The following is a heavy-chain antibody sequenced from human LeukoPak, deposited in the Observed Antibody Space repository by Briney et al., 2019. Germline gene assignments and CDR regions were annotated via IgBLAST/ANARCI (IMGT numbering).Heavy chain of an antibody. CDR2: ISWNSGSI. Sequence: PGRSLRLSCAASGITFDDYAMHWVRQAPGKGLEWVSGISWNSGSIGYADSVKGRFTISRDNAKNSLYLQMNSLRAEDTALYYCAKDYHYDRTYFDYWGQGTLVTVSS. CDR3: AKDYHYDRTYFDY. V-gene: IGHV3-9*01. CDR1: GITFDDYA. J-gene: IGHJ4*02. D-gene: IGHD3-3*01.